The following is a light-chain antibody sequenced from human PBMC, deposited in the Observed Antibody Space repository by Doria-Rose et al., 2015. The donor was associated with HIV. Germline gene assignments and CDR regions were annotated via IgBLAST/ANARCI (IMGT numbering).Light chain of an antibody. V-gene: IGLV2-14*01. Sequence: SGSPGQSITISCTGTRSDIGGFNYVSWYQQHPGKAPKLVIYEVSHRPSGVSNRFSGSNSGNTATLTISRIEAGDEADYYCQVRDSSSDHWVFGGGTKLTVL. J-gene: IGLJ3*02. CDR1: RSDIGGFNY. CDR2: EVS. CDR3: QVRDSSSDHWV.